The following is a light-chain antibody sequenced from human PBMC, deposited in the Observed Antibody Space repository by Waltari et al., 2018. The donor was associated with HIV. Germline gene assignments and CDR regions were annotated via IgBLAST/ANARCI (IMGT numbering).Light chain of an antibody. Sequence: EMVLTQSAATLSLSPGERATLSCRASQRVSSYLAWYQQKPGQAPRLLIYDASNRATGIPARFSGSGSGTDFTLTISSLEPEDFAVYYCQQRSNWPKTFGQGTKLEIK. V-gene: IGKV3-11*01. CDR2: DAS. CDR3: QQRSNWPKT. J-gene: IGKJ2*01. CDR1: QRVSSY.